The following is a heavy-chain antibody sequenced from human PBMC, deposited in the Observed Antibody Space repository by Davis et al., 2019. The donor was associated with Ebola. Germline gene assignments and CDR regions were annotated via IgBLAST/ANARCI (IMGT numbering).Heavy chain of an antibody. Sequence: MPSETLSLTCAVSGYSISTSSWWGWIRQPPGKGLEWIGSIYYSGSTYYNPSLKSRVTISVDTSKNQFSLKLSSVTAADTAVYYCAKIRITMVRGVDAFDIWGQGTMVTVSS. CDR1: GYSISTSSW. V-gene: IGHV4-38-2*01. J-gene: IGHJ3*02. CDR2: IYYSGST. CDR3: AKIRITMVRGVDAFDI. D-gene: IGHD3-10*01.